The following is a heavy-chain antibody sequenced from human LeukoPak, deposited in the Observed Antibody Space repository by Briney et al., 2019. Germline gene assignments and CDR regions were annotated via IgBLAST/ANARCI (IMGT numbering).Heavy chain of an antibody. CDR3: ARDLGHGGDSDY. D-gene: IGHD4-23*01. J-gene: IGHJ4*02. CDR1: GYSTSSGYY. Sequence: SETLSLTCAVSGYSTSSGYYWGWIRQPPGKGLEWIGSISHTGSASSNPSLKSRVTISLDTSKNQFSLKLTSVTAADTAVYYCARDLGHGGDSDYWGQGTLVTVSS. V-gene: IGHV4-38-2*02. CDR2: ISHTGSA.